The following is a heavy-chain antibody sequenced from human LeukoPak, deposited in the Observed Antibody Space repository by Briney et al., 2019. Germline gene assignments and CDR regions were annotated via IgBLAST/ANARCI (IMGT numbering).Heavy chain of an antibody. CDR1: GFTFSSYS. CDR2: ISSSSSYI. D-gene: IGHD2-2*02. CDR3: ARDGDYCSSTSCYSDY. V-gene: IGHV3-21*01. J-gene: IGHJ4*02. Sequence: PGGSLRLSCAASGFTFSSYSMNWVRQAPGKGLEWVSSISSSSSYIYYADSVKGRFTISRDNAKNSLYLQMNSLRAEDTAVYYCARDGDYCSSTSCYSDYWGQGTLVTVSS.